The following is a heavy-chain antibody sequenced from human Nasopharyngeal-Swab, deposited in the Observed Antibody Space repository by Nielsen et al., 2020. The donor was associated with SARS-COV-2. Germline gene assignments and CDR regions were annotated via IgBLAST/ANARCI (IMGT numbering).Heavy chain of an antibody. D-gene: IGHD5-18*01. V-gene: IGHV3-23*01. CDR1: GFTFSSYA. CDR3: AKGGGYSYYYGMDV. CDR2: IRGSGGST. J-gene: IGHJ6*02. Sequence: GESLKISCAASGFTFSSYAMSWVRQAPGKGLEWVSAIRGSGGSTYYADSVKGRFTISRDNSKNTLYLQMNSLRAEDTAVYYCAKGGGYSYYYGMDVWGQGTTVTVSS.